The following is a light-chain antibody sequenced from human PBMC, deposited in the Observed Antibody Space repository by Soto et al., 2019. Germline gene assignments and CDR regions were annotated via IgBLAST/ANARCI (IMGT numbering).Light chain of an antibody. CDR1: QSVSSSY. Sequence: EIVLTQSPGTLSLSPGERATLSCRASQSVSSSYLGWFQQKPGQAPRLLMYGASSRATGIPDRFSGSGSGTDFTLTISRLEPEDFAVYYCQQFGSLPYTFGQGTKVENK. CDR3: QQFGSLPYT. V-gene: IGKV3-20*01. J-gene: IGKJ2*01. CDR2: GAS.